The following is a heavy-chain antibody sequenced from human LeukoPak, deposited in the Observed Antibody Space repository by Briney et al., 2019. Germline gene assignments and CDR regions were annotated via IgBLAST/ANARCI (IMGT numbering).Heavy chain of an antibody. CDR3: ANWGSAFDI. J-gene: IGHJ3*02. Sequence: SETLSLTCTVSGDSFSGDIFYWGWIRQPPGKGLEWIGSIYYSGSTYYNPPLKSRVTMSVDTSKKQFSLKLSPVTAADTAVYYCANWGSAFDIWGQGTMVIVSS. D-gene: IGHD7-27*01. CDR1: GDSFSGDIFY. V-gene: IGHV4-39*01. CDR2: IYYSGST.